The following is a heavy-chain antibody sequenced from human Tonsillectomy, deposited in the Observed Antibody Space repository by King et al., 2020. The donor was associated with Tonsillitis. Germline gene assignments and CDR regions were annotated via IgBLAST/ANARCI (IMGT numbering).Heavy chain of an antibody. CDR3: ARDLVGYCSSTSCHHFDY. CDR1: GFTFSSYG. J-gene: IGHJ4*02. Sequence: VQLVESGGGVVQPGRSLRLSCAASGFTFSSYGMHWVRQAPGKGLEWVAVIWYDGSNKYYADSVKGRFTISRDNSKNTLYLQRNSLRAEDTAGYYCARDLVGYCSSTSCHHFDYWGQGTLVTVSS. CDR2: IWYDGSNK. D-gene: IGHD2-2*01. V-gene: IGHV3-33*01.